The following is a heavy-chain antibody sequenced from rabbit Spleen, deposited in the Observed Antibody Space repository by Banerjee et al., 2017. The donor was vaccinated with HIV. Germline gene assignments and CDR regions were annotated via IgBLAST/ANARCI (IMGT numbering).Heavy chain of an antibody. CDR3: ARSTYGYDDYGDLYYAAMNL. Sequence: QEQLVESGGGLVKPEGSLTLTCTASGVSFSGSSYMCWVRQAPGKGLEWIACIETDSSGFTYFATWAIGRFTISKTSSTTLTLQMTSLTAADTATYFCARSTYGYDDYGDLYYAAMNLWGQGTLVTVS. D-gene: IGHD2-1*01. CDR2: IETDSSGFT. J-gene: IGHJ3*01. V-gene: IGHV1S45*01. CDR1: GVSFSGSSY.